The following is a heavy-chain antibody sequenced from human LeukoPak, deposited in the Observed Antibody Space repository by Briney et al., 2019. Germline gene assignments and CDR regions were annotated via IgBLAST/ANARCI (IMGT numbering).Heavy chain of an antibody. CDR1: GFTFSSYG. CDR3: AKPPEVGATVGYFDY. D-gene: IGHD1-26*01. CDR2: ISFDGSNQ. J-gene: IGHJ4*02. Sequence: PGRSLRLSCAASGFTFSSYGMHRVRQAPGKGLEWVALISFDGSNQYYADSVKGRFTISRDNSKNTLYLQMNSLRAEDTAVYYCAKPPEVGATVGYFDYWGQGTLVTVSS. V-gene: IGHV3-30*18.